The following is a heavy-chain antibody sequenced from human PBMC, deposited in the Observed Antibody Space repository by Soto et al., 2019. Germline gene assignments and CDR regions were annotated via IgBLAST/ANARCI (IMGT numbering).Heavy chain of an antibody. V-gene: IGHV1-2*02. Sequence: QLHLVQSGAVVKKPGASVTVSCSASGYPVTAYYMHWVRQAPGRGLEWMGGINPATGAAKYTQTFQGRVTMTRDRSTSTVFMELSGLILEDTAVFYWARGGGVGVAGSAAFDMWGQGTLVTVSS. J-gene: IGHJ3*02. CDR1: GYPVTAYY. D-gene: IGHD3-3*01. CDR3: ARGGGVGVAGSAAFDM. CDR2: INPATGAA.